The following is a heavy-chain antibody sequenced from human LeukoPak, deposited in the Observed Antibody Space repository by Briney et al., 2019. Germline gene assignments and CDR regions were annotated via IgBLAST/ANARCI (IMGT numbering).Heavy chain of an antibody. J-gene: IGHJ3*02. V-gene: IGHV3-15*01. D-gene: IGHD3-3*01. Sequence: GGSLRLSCAASGFTFSGYWMHWVRQAPGKGLEWVGRIKSKTDGGTTDYAAPVKGRFTISRDDSKNTLYLQMNSPKTEDTAVYYCTTERDAPTYYDFWSPQAFDIWGQGTMVTVSS. CDR1: GFTFSGYW. CDR2: IKSKTDGGTT. CDR3: TTERDAPTYYDFWSPQAFDI.